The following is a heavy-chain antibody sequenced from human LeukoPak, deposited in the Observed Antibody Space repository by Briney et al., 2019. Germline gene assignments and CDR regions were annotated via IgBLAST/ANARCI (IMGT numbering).Heavy chain of an antibody. CDR3: ASGSSSWYDAFDI. Sequence: GGSLRLSCAASGFTFSSYGMHWVRQAPGKGLEWVAVIWYDGSNKYYADSVKGRFTISRDNSKNTLYLQMNSLRAEDTAVYYCASGSSSWYDAFDIWGQGTMVTVSS. CDR2: IWYDGSNK. V-gene: IGHV3-33*01. J-gene: IGHJ3*02. CDR1: GFTFSSYG. D-gene: IGHD6-13*01.